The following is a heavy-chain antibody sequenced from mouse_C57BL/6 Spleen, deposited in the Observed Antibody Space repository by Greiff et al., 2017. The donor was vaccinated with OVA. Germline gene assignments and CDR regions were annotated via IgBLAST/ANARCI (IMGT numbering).Heavy chain of an antibody. D-gene: IGHD4-1*01. V-gene: IGHV1-54*01. CDR3: AINWDVAY. J-gene: IGHJ3*01. Sequence: QVQLQQSGAELVRPGTSVKVSCKASGYAFTNYLIEWVKQRPGQGLEWIGVINPGSGGTNYNEKFKGKATLTADKSSSTAYMQLSILTSEDSAVYFCAINWDVAYWGQGTLVTVSA. CDR2: INPGSGGT. CDR1: GYAFTNYL.